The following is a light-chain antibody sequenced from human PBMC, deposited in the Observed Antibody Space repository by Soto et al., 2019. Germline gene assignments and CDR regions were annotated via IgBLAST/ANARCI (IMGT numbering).Light chain of an antibody. V-gene: IGLV2-14*03. Sequence: QSVLTQPASVSGSPGQSITISCTGTSSDVGAYNFVSWHQQHPGKAPKLMIYNVYDRPSGISYRFSGSKSGNTASLTISGLQGEDEADYYCCSSGGSPTYVFGTGTKVT. J-gene: IGLJ1*01. CDR2: NVY. CDR3: CSSGGSPTYV. CDR1: SSDVGAYNF.